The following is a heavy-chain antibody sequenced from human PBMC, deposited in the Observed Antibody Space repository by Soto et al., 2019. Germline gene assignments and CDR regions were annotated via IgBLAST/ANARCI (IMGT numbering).Heavy chain of an antibody. CDR2: INSDGSST. Sequence: GGSLRLSCAASGFTFSSYWMHWVRQAPGKGLVWVSRINSDGSSTSYADSVKGQFTISRDNAKNTLYLQMNSLRAEDTAVYYCARAGYSSGWVSGYWGQGTLVTVSS. D-gene: IGHD6-19*01. CDR3: ARAGYSSGWVSGY. CDR1: GFTFSSYW. V-gene: IGHV3-74*01. J-gene: IGHJ4*02.